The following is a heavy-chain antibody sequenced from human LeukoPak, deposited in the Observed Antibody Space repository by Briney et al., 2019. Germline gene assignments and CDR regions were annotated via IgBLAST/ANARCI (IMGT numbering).Heavy chain of an antibody. V-gene: IGHV5-51*01. CDR1: GYSFTSYW. J-gene: IGHJ4*02. D-gene: IGHD1-26*01. Sequence: GESLKISCKGSGYSFTSYWIGWVRQMPGKGLEWMGIIYPGDSDTRYSPSFQGQVTISADKSISTAYLQWSSLKASDTAMYYCARQVAWPIDSGYVDYWGQGTLVTVSS. CDR3: ARQVAWPIDSGYVDY. CDR2: IYPGDSDT.